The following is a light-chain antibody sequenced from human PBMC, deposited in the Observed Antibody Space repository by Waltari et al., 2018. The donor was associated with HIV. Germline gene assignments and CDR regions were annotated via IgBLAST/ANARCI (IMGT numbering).Light chain of an antibody. CDR1: QSVSSSY. V-gene: IGKV3-20*01. CDR2: GAS. CDR3: QQYGSSPWT. Sequence: EIVLTQSPGTLSLSPGARATLSCRASQSVSSSYLAWYQQKPGQAPRLLIYGASSRATVIPDRFSGSESGTDLTLTISRLEPEDFAVYYCQQYGSSPWTFGQGTKVEIK. J-gene: IGKJ1*01.